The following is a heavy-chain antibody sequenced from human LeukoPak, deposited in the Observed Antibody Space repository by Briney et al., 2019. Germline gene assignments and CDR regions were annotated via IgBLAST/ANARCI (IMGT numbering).Heavy chain of an antibody. D-gene: IGHD1-7*01. CDR1: GGSISSSSYY. Sequence: SETLSLTCTVSGGSISSSSYYWVWIRQPPGKGLEWIGSIYYSGSSYYNPSLKSRVTISVDTSKNQFSLKLSSVTAADTAVYYCTYNWNYGDDYWGQGTLVTVSS. V-gene: IGHV4-39*01. CDR3: TYNWNYGDDY. J-gene: IGHJ4*02. CDR2: IYYSGSS.